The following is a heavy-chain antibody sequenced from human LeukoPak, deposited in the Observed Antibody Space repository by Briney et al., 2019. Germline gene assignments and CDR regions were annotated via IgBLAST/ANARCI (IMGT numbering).Heavy chain of an antibody. Sequence: GGSLRLSCAASGFPFSTHSLNWVRQAPGKGLEWVAVIWYDGSNKYYADSVEGRFTISRDNSKNTLYLQMNSLRAEDTAVYYCARERLGSGSLDYWGQGTLVTVSS. J-gene: IGHJ4*02. CDR1: GFPFSTHS. D-gene: IGHD1-26*01. CDR3: ARERLGSGSLDY. V-gene: IGHV3-33*08. CDR2: IWYDGSNK.